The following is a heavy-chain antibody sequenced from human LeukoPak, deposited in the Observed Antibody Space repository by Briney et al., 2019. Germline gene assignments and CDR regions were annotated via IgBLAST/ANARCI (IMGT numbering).Heavy chain of an antibody. CDR1: GGSISSSNW. CDR3: ASITDGGYSGYGHFDY. V-gene: IGHV3-66*01. Sequence: ETLSLTCAVSGGSISSSNWWSWVRQAPGKGLEWVSVIYSGGSTYYADSVKGRFTISRDNSKNTLYLQMNSLRAEDTAVYYCASITDGGYSGYGHFDYWGQGTLVTVSS. CDR2: IYSGGST. D-gene: IGHD5-12*01. J-gene: IGHJ4*02.